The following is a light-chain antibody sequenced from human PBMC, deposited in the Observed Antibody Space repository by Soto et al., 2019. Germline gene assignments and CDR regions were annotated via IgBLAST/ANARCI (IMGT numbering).Light chain of an antibody. Sequence: QSVLAQPPSASGFPGQSVTISCTGTSSDVGYYDYVSWYQQHPGKAPKLVIYEVTKRPSGVPDRVSASKSGNTASLTVSGLRDEDEDDYYCSSYAGSYTWIFGSGTKVTV. CDR2: EVT. V-gene: IGLV2-8*01. J-gene: IGLJ1*01. CDR3: SSYAGSYTWI. CDR1: SSDVGYYDY.